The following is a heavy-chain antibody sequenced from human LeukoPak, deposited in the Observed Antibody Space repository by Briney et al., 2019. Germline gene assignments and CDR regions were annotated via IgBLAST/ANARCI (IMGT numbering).Heavy chain of an antibody. CDR3: ARGALWFGGVIVAGYRGGRGMDV. Sequence: PGGSLRLSCAASGFTFSSYAMHWVRQAPGKGLEWVAVISYDGSNKYYADSVKGRFTISRDNSKNTLYLQMNSLRAEDTAVYYCARGALWFGGVIVAGYRGGRGMDVWGQGTTVTVSS. CDR2: ISYDGSNK. D-gene: IGHD3-16*02. CDR1: GFTFSSYA. J-gene: IGHJ6*02. V-gene: IGHV3-30-3*01.